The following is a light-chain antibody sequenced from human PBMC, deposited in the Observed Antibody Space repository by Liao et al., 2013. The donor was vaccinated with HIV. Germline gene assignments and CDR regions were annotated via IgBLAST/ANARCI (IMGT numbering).Light chain of an antibody. V-gene: IGLV3-21*01. Sequence: SYELTQPPSVSVAAGKTARLTCGGDDIRGKSVHWYQQQPGQAPVLVISYDSERPSGIPERFSGSNSGNTATLTISRVEAGDEADYYCQVWDSSSDHYVFGTGTKVTVL. J-gene: IGLJ1*01. CDR3: QVWDSSSDHYV. CDR1: DIRGKS. CDR2: YDS.